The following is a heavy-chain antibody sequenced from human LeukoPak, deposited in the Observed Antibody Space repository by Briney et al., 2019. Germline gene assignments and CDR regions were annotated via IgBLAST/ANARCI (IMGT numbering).Heavy chain of an antibody. D-gene: IGHD3-10*01. CDR2: ISYDGSNK. V-gene: IGHV3-30-3*01. J-gene: IGHJ4*02. CDR1: GFTFSSYA. CDR3: ARVPRRRGYFDY. Sequence: SCKASGFTFSSYAMHWVRQAPGKGLEWVAVISYDGSNKYYADSVKGRFTISRDNSKNTLYLQMNSLRAEDTAVYYCARVPRRRGYFDYWGQGTLVTVSS.